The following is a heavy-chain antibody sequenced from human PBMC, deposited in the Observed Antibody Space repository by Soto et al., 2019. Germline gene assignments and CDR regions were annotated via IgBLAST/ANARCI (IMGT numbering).Heavy chain of an antibody. Sequence: HPGGSLRLSCVASRFTFTSYAMSWVRQAPGKGLEWVAAISASGGATIHADSVKGRLTISRDNSKNTLYLQMNSLRAEDTAVYYCAKDVEGGSLFRGAFDYWGQGTQVTSPQ. CDR1: RFTFTSYA. D-gene: IGHD1-26*01. V-gene: IGHV3-23*01. J-gene: IGHJ4*02. CDR2: ISASGGAT. CDR3: AKDVEGGSLFRGAFDY.